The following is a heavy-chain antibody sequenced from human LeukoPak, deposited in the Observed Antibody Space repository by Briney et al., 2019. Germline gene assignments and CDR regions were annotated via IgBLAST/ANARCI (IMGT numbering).Heavy chain of an antibody. CDR3: ARDHSHSSGWYTPPPRNGMDV. J-gene: IGHJ6*02. CDR1: GYTFTSYY. Sequence: ASVKVSCKASGYTFTSYYMHWVRQAPGQGLEWMGIINPSGGSTSYAQKFQGRVTMTRGTSTSTVYMELSSLRSEDTAVYYCARDHSHSSGWYTPPPRNGMDVWGQGTTVTVSS. V-gene: IGHV1-46*01. CDR2: INPSGGST. D-gene: IGHD6-19*01.